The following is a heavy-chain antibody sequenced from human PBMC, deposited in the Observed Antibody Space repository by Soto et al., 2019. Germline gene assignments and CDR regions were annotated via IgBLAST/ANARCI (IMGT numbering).Heavy chain of an antibody. J-gene: IGHJ2*01. CDR3: ARGIPSPGQDWYFDL. CDR2: IIPIFGTP. CDR1: GGTFSNYA. Sequence: QVQVVQSGAEVKKPGSSVKVSCKASGGTFSNYAINWVRQAPGQGLEWMGGIIPIFGTPNYDQKFQDRVTITAEESTNTAYTELSNLKSEDTAVYYCARGIPSPGQDWYFDLWGRGTLVTVSS. V-gene: IGHV1-69*01. D-gene: IGHD6-13*01.